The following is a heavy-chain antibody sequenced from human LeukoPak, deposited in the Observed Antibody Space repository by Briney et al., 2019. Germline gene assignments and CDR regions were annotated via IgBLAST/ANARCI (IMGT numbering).Heavy chain of an antibody. Sequence: ASVKVSCKASGYTFTSYGISWVRQAPGQGLEWMGWISAYNGNTNYAQKLQGRVTMTTDTSTSTAYMELRSLRSEDTAVYYCARLATNITYNWFDPWGQGTLVTVSS. CDR1: GYTFTSYG. J-gene: IGHJ5*02. CDR3: ARLATNITYNWFDP. D-gene: IGHD2/OR15-2a*01. CDR2: ISAYNGNT. V-gene: IGHV1-18*01.